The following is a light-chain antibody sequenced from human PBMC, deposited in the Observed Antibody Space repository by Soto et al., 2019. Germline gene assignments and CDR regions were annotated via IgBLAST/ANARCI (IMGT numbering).Light chain of an antibody. CDR3: EAWDDSLNGPV. Sequence: TALAQPPPASGTPGQKITISCSGSTSDIGSNTVNWYQQVPGTAPKLLIYANNQRPSGVPDRFSGSKSGTSASLAISGLQSEDEADYYCEAWDDSLNGPVFGGGTKDTVL. V-gene: IGLV1-44*01. CDR1: TSDIGSNT. J-gene: IGLJ3*02. CDR2: ANN.